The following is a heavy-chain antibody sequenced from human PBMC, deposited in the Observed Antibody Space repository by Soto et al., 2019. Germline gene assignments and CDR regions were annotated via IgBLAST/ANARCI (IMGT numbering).Heavy chain of an antibody. CDR3: ARSAALYYYYYMDV. CDR2: IYYGGST. D-gene: IGHD2-2*01. CDR1: GGSISSSSYY. J-gene: IGHJ6*03. Sequence: SETLSLTCTVSGGSISSSSYYWGWIRQPPGKGLEWIGSIYYGGSTYYNPSLKSRVTISVDTSKNQFSLKLSSVTAADTALYYCARSAALYYYYYMDVWGKGTTVTVSS. V-gene: IGHV4-39*01.